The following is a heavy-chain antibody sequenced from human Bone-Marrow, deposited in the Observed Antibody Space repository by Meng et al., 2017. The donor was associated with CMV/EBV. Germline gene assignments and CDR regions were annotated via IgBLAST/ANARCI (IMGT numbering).Heavy chain of an antibody. V-gene: IGHV1-18*01. CDR2: ISAYNGNT. D-gene: IGHD4-17*01. CDR3: ARGNDYGEPYYYYGMDV. Sequence: ASVKVSRKASGYTFTSYGISWVRQAPGQGLEWMGWISAYNGNTNYAQKLQGRVTMTTDTSTSTAYMELRSLRSDDTAVYYCARGNDYGEPYYYYGMDVWGQGTTVTVSS. J-gene: IGHJ6*02. CDR1: GYTFTSYG.